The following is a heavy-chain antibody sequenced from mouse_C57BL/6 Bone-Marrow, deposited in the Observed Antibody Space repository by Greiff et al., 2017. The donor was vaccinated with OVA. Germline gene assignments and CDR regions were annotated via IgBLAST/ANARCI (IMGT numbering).Heavy chain of an antibody. J-gene: IGHJ3*01. D-gene: IGHD2-3*01. V-gene: IGHV14-4*01. CDR1: GFNIKDDY. CDR2: IDPENGDT. CDR3: TIDGYFFAY. Sequence: EVQLQQSGAELVRPGASVKLSCTASGFNIKDDYMHWVKPRPEQGLAWIGWIDPENGDTEYASKFQGKAPITADTSSNTAYLQLSSLTAEDTAVYYCTIDGYFFAYWGQGTLVTVSA.